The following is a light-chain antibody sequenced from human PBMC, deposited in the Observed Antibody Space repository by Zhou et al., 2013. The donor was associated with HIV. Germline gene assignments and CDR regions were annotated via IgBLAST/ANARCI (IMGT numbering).Light chain of an antibody. Sequence: DIQMTQSPSSLSASVGDRVTITCQTSQDISTYLHWYQQTPGKAPKLLIHDTSILQTGVPSRFSGSGSGTDFTLTISSLQPEDFATYYCQKYDRAPLTFGGGTKVEIK. CDR3: QKYDRAPLT. CDR2: DTS. J-gene: IGKJ4*01. V-gene: IGKV1-33*01. CDR1: QDISTY.